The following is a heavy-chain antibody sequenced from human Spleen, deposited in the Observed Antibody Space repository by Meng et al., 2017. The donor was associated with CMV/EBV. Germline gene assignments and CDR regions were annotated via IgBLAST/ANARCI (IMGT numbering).Heavy chain of an antibody. Sequence: GESLKISCAASGFTFSSYWMSWVRQAPGKGLEWVGNIKQDGSEKYYVDSVKGRFTISRDNSNNMMYLQMNSLRAEDTAVYYCARWVAARRYFDYWGQGTLVTVSS. D-gene: IGHD6-6*01. CDR3: ARWVAARRYFDY. J-gene: IGHJ4*02. CDR2: IKQDGSEK. V-gene: IGHV3-7*01. CDR1: GFTFSSYW.